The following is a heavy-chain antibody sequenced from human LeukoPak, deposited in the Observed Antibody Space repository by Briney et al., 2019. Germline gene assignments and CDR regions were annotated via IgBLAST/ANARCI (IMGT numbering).Heavy chain of an antibody. CDR3: ARGRDGYNLNFYYMDV. D-gene: IGHD5-24*01. Sequence: SETLSLTCAVSGDSISSSNDYWVWIRQSPGKGLEWIGTVYFTGATYYNPSLKSRVTLSIDTSNNQFSLKLRSVTAADTAVYFCARGRDGYNLNFYYMDVWGKGTTVTVSS. V-gene: IGHV4-39*07. J-gene: IGHJ6*03. CDR1: GDSISSSNDY. CDR2: VYFTGAT.